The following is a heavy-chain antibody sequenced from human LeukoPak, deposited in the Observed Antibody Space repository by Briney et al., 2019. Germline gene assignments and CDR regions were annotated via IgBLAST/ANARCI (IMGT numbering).Heavy chain of an antibody. CDR2: ITPILGLV. Sequence: SVKVSCKASGGSFSNYAINWVRQAPGQGLEWMGRITPILGLVNYSQKFQGRVTITADKSTSTGYMDAAGLRNDDTAVYYCARGRGSRTGYNGDYLDYWGQGTLVTVSS. CDR3: ARGRGSRTGYNGDYLDY. D-gene: IGHD5-18*01. CDR1: GGSFSNYA. V-gene: IGHV1-69*04. J-gene: IGHJ4*02.